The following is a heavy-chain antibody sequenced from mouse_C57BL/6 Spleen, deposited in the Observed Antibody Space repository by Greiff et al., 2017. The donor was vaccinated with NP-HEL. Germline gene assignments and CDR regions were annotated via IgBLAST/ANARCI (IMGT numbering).Heavy chain of an antibody. D-gene: IGHD1-1*01. Sequence: VKLQQSGAELVKPGASVKISCKASGYAFSSYWMNWVKQRPGKGLEWIGQIYPGDGDTNYNGKFKGKATLTADKSSSTAYMQLSSLTSEDSAVYFCARLTTVVATRMDYWGQGTSVTVSS. CDR1: GYAFSSYW. J-gene: IGHJ4*01. V-gene: IGHV1-80*01. CDR2: IYPGDGDT. CDR3: ARLTTVVATRMDY.